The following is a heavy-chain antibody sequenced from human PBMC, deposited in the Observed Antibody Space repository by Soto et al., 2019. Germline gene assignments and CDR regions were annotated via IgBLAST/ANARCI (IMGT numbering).Heavy chain of an antibody. D-gene: IGHD4-17*01. CDR1: GFTFSSYA. CDR2: ISYDGSNK. Sequence: GGSLRLSCAASGFTFSSYAMHWVRQAPGKGLEWVAVISYDGSNKYYADSVKGRFTISRDNSKNTLYLQMNSLRAEDTAVYYCARHPLNDGDADAFDIWGQGTMVTVSS. V-gene: IGHV3-30-3*01. J-gene: IGHJ3*02. CDR3: ARHPLNDGDADAFDI.